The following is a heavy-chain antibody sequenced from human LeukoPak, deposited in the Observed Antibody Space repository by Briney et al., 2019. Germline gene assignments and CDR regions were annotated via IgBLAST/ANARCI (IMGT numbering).Heavy chain of an antibody. D-gene: IGHD5-18*01. CDR3: ATIKCGNIFGYFDF. CDR2: MFDTRRT. CDR1: GGSFGSHY. V-gene: IGHV4-59*11. Sequence: SETLSLTCTVSGGSFGSHYWSWLRQPPGKGLEWIGYMFDTRRTKANPSLESRVTLSADTSKNQLSLRLTSVTAADTAVYYCATIKCGNIFGYFDFWGQGILVTVSS. J-gene: IGHJ4*02.